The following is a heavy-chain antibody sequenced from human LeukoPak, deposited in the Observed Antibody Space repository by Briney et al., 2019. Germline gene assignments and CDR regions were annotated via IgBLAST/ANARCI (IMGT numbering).Heavy chain of an antibody. D-gene: IGHD5-12*01. V-gene: IGHV3-48*02. CDR1: GFTFSSYS. CDR3: ARETGYSGYDH. Sequence: GGSLRLSCAASGFTFSSYSLNWVRQAPGKGLEWVSYISSSSTTIYYADSVKGRFTISRDNAKNPLYLQMNSLRDEHTAVYYCARETGYSGYDHWGQGTLVTVSS. J-gene: IGHJ5*02. CDR2: ISSSSTTI.